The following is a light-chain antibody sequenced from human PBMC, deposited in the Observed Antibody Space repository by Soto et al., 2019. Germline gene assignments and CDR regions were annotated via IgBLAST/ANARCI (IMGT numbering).Light chain of an antibody. CDR1: SSVVGGYNH. CDR2: DVS. J-gene: IGLJ1*01. Sequence: QSVLTQPRSVSGSPGQSVTISCTGTSSVVGGYNHVSWYQQNPGEAPKVMIFDVSKRPSGVPDRFSGSKSGNTASLTFSGLQAEDEADYYCCSYAGSSAYVFGAGTKVTVL. CDR3: CSYAGSSAYV. V-gene: IGLV2-11*01.